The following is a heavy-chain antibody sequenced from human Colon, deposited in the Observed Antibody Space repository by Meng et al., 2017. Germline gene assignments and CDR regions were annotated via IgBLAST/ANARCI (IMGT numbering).Heavy chain of an antibody. D-gene: IGHD4-17*01. CDR2: IAQDGNDR. CDR3: ARGIGDYALFAH. V-gene: IGHV3-7*01. Sequence: GGSLRLSCAASGFTFSSYYMSWVRRAAGRGLEWVANIAQDGNDRYYVGSVRDRFTISRDNAKNSLYLQMNSLRDEDTGVYYCARGIGDYALFAHWGQGTLVTVSS. J-gene: IGHJ4*02. CDR1: GFTFSSYY.